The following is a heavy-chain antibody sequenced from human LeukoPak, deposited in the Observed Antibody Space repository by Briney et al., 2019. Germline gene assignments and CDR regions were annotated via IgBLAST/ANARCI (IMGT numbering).Heavy chain of an antibody. CDR2: INGDGSST. CDR3: AREITRVYNWFDP. Sequence: PGGSLRLSCAASGFTFSSYWMHWVRQAPGKGLVWVSRINGDGSSTSYADSVKGRFTISRDNAKNTLYLQMNSLRAEDTAVYYCAREITRVYNWFDPWGQGTLVTVSS. D-gene: IGHD3-16*01. J-gene: IGHJ5*02. CDR1: GFTFSSYW. V-gene: IGHV3-74*01.